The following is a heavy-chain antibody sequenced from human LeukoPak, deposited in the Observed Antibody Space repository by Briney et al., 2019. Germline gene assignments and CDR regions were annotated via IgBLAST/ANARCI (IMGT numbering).Heavy chain of an antibody. V-gene: IGHV3-21*01. Sequence: GGSLRLSCAASGFTFSSYSMNWVRQAPGKGLEWVSSISSSSSYIYYADSVKGRSTISRDNAKNSLYLQMNSLRAEDTAVYYCARARGSGSYLARPYYFDYWGQGTLVTVSS. CDR2: ISSSSSYI. CDR1: GFTFSSYS. D-gene: IGHD1-26*01. CDR3: ARARGSGSYLARPYYFDY. J-gene: IGHJ4*02.